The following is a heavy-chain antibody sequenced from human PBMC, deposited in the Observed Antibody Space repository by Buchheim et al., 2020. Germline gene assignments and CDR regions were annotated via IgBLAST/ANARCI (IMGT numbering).Heavy chain of an antibody. CDR3: AREFGLVREPADSYYYYSLDV. D-gene: IGHD3/OR15-3a*01. V-gene: IGHV4-61*01. Sequence: QLQLQESGPGLVKPSETLSLTCAVSGAPVSNISFYWSWIRQPPGKGLEWIGYIYNSGTTNYSPSLKSRITMSVDTSRNQFSLGLRSVTAADTAVYYCAREFGLVREPADSYYYYSLDVWGQGTT. CDR2: IYNSGTT. CDR1: GAPVSNISFY. J-gene: IGHJ6*02.